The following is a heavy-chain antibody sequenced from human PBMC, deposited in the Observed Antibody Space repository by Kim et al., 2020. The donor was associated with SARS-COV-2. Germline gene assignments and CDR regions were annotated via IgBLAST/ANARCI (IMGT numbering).Heavy chain of an antibody. Sequence: YADSRKGRFTISRETSKSTLYLQMDGLRAEDTAVDYCAKITGICSAGSVYWGQGTLVTVSS. J-gene: IGHJ4*02. V-gene: IGHV3-23*01. D-gene: IGHD3-10*01. CDR3: AKITGICSAGSVY.